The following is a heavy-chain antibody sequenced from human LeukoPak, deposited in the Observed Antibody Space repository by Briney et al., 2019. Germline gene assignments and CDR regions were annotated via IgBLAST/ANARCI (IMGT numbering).Heavy chain of an antibody. V-gene: IGHV3-11*01. Sequence: GGSLRLSCAASGFTFSDYYMSWIRQAPGKGLEWVSYISSSGSTIYYAGSVKGRFTISRDNAKNSLYLQMNSLRAEDTAVYYCARDRGDPYYYMDVWGKGTTVNVSS. D-gene: IGHD2-21*02. J-gene: IGHJ6*03. CDR1: GFTFSDYY. CDR3: ARDRGDPYYYMDV. CDR2: ISSSGSTI.